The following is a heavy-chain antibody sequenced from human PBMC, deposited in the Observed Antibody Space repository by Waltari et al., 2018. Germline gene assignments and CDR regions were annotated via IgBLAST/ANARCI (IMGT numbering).Heavy chain of an antibody. Sequence: QLQLQESGPGLVKPSETLSLTCSVSGASITSTKHYWGWIRQPPGQGLEWIATISYTGATYSSPSLRGRVTVSRDTSMNYVSLKLGSVTAADTAVYYCATYIGASVGTAAFDVWGQGTMVTVSS. CDR2: ISYTGAT. D-gene: IGHD5-12*01. CDR3: ATYIGASVGTAAFDV. V-gene: IGHV4-39*02. CDR1: GASITSTKHY. J-gene: IGHJ3*01.